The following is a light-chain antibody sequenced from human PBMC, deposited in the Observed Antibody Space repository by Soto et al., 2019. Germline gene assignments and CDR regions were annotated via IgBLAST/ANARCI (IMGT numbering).Light chain of an antibody. CDR3: QQYGSSSWT. Sequence: GFTKSPGTVSLSPGERATLSCRASQSVSSSYLAWYQQKPGQAPRLLIYGASSRATGIPDRFSGSGSGTDFTLTISRLEPEDFAVYYCQQYGSSSWTFGQGTKVDIK. CDR1: QSVSSSY. CDR2: GAS. V-gene: IGKV3-20*01. J-gene: IGKJ1*01.